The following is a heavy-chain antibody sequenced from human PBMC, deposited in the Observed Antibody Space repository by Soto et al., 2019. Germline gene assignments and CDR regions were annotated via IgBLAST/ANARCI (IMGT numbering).Heavy chain of an antibody. V-gene: IGHV1-2*02. D-gene: IGHD4-17*01. CDR3: ARLPPPTVTMKGISWFDP. CDR2: INPNSGGT. J-gene: IGHJ5*02. Sequence: ASVKVSCKPSGYTFTGYYMHWVRQAPGQGVEWMGWINPNSGGTNYAQKFQGRVTMTRDTSISTAYMELSRLRSDDTAVYYCARLPPPTVTMKGISWFDPWGQGTLVTVSS. CDR1: GYTFTGYY.